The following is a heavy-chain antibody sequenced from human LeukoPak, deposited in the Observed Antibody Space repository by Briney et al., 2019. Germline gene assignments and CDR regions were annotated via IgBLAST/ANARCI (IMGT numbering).Heavy chain of an antibody. CDR3: ATDEATIFGVIIIKGVDDAFDI. V-gene: IGHV3-23*01. CDR1: GFTFSSYA. D-gene: IGHD3-3*01. J-gene: IGHJ3*02. Sequence: PGGSLRLSCAASGFTFSSYAMSWVRQAPGKGLEWVSAISRSGGSTYYADSVKGRFTISRDNAKNSLYLQMNSLRAEDTAVYYCATDEATIFGVIIIKGVDDAFDIWGQGTMVTVSS. CDR2: ISRSGGST.